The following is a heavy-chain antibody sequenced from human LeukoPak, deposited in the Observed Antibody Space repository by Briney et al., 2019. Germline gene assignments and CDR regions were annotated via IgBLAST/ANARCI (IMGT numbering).Heavy chain of an antibody. Sequence: PGGSLRLSCAASGFTFGDYYMSWIRQAPGKGLEWISYINTSGRTTNYADSVKGRFTMSRDNAENSLYLQMNNLRAEDTAVYYCAREGNYFDYWGQGTLVTVSS. J-gene: IGHJ4*02. CDR3: AREGNYFDY. CDR2: INTSGRTT. CDR1: GFTFGDYY. V-gene: IGHV3-11*01. D-gene: IGHD3-10*01.